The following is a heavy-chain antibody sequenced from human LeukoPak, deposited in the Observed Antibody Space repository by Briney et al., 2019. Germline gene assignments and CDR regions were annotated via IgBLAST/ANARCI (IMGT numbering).Heavy chain of an antibody. V-gene: IGHV1-18*01. Sequence: ASVKVSCKASGHTFTSFGISWVRQAPGQGLEWMGWISAYNGNTNYAQKLQGRVTMTTDTSTSTAYMELRSLRSDDTAVYYCARMIGIAAAGTLGWFDPWGQGTLVTVSS. CDR3: ARMIGIAAAGTLGWFDP. J-gene: IGHJ5*02. CDR1: GHTFTSFG. D-gene: IGHD6-13*01. CDR2: ISAYNGNT.